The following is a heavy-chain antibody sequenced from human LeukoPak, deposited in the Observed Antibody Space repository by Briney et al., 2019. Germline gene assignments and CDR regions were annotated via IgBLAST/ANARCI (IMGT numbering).Heavy chain of an antibody. V-gene: IGHV3-21*04. CDR3: AKGTYSSSEKSDWFDP. Sequence: MPGGSLRLSCAASGFTFSSYSMNWVRQAPGKGLEWVSSISSSSTYIYYADSVTGRFTISRDNAKNSLYLQMNSLRAEDTALYYCAKGTYSSSEKSDWFDPWGQGTLVTVSS. J-gene: IGHJ5*02. CDR2: ISSSSTYI. CDR1: GFTFSSYS. D-gene: IGHD6-13*01.